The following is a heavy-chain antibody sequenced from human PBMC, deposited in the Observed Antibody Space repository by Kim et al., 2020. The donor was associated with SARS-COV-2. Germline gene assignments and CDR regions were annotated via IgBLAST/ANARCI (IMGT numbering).Heavy chain of an antibody. CDR2: INSDGSST. D-gene: IGHD1-1*01. V-gene: IGHV3-74*01. CDR1: GFTFSSYW. CDR3: AGLATTGGDHYYYYGMDV. Sequence: GGSLRLSCAASGFTFSSYWMHWVRQAPGKGLVWVSRINSDGSSTSYADSVKGRFTISRDNAKNTLYLQMNSLRAEDTAVYYCAGLATTGGDHYYYYGMDVWGQGTTVTVSS. J-gene: IGHJ6*02.